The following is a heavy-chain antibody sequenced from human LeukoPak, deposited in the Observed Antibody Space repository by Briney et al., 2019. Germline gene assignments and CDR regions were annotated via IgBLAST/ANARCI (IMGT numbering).Heavy chain of an antibody. D-gene: IGHD3-16*01. J-gene: IGHJ4*02. V-gene: IGHV3-23*01. Sequence: GGTLRLSCAASGFTFSNYDMTWVRQAPGKGLEWVASINSNGAYTSYTDSVRGRFTISRDNSKNTLYLQMNSLRAEDTAVYYCAKIPQVATYTVPNFDFWGQGTLVTVSS. CDR1: GFTFSNYD. CDR2: INSNGAYT. CDR3: AKIPQVATYTVPNFDF.